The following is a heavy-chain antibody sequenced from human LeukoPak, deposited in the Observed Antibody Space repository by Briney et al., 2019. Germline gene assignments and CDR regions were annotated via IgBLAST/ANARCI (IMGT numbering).Heavy chain of an antibody. CDR3: ASRPGAVSGPLDF. D-gene: IGHD2-2*01. V-gene: IGHV3-23*01. J-gene: IGHJ4*02. CDR1: GFIFNNYA. CDR2: MTGSGDSA. Sequence: GGSLRLSCLASGFIFNNYAMSWVRQAPGKGLEWVSFMTGSGDSAYYVDSVKGRFTISRDSSTNTLYLQMNNLRADDTAVYYCASRPGAVSGPLDFWGQGTLVTVSS.